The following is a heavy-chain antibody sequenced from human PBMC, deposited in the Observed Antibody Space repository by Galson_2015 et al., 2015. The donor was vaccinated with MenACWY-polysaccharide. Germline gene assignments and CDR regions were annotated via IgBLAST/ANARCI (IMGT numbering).Heavy chain of an antibody. D-gene: IGHD1-26*01. CDR2: ISSSSSYI. V-gene: IGHV3-21*01. Sequence: SLRLSCAASGFTFSSYSMNWVRQAPGKGLEWVSSISSSSSYIYYADSVKGRFTISRDNAKNSLYLQMNSLRAEDTAVYYCARVAGLSGSYSSDYWGQGTLVTVSS. J-gene: IGHJ4*02. CDR1: GFTFSSYS. CDR3: ARVAGLSGSYSSDY.